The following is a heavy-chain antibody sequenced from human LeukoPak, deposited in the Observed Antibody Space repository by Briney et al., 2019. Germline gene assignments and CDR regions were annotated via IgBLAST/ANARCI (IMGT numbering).Heavy chain of an antibody. V-gene: IGHV3-30-3*01. Sequence: PGGSLRLSCAASGFAFSSYAMHWVRPAPGKGLEWVAVISNDRSNKYYADCVNGRFTIYRDNPKNTLYLQLNSLRVEDTAVYYCATAAVVRRFDYWGQGTLATVSS. CDR2: ISNDRSNK. CDR1: GFAFSSYA. D-gene: IGHD3-22*01. J-gene: IGHJ4*02. CDR3: ATAAVVRRFDY.